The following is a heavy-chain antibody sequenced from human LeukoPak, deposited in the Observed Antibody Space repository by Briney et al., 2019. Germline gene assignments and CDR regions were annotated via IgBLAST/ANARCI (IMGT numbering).Heavy chain of an antibody. CDR1: GGSFSDYY. CDR3: ARAKFGDPVAYDI. CDR2: IYYSGST. J-gene: IGHJ3*02. D-gene: IGHD3-10*01. V-gene: IGHV4-34*01. Sequence: SETLSLTCAVYGGSFSDYYWNWIRQTPGKELEWIGEIYYSGSTKYNPSLKSRVTMLVDTSKNQFSLKLRSVTASDTAVYYCARAKFGDPVAYDIWGQGTTVTVSS.